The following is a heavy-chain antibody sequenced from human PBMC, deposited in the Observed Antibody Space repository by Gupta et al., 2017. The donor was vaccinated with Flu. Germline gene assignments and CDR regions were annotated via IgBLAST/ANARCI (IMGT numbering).Heavy chain of an antibody. CDR2: ISRRGGEST. Sequence: EVQLLESGGGLVQPGGSLRLSCAASGFTFSSYAMSWVHQAPGKGLEWVSLISRRGGESTYYADSVKGRFTISRDNSKNTLFLQMNSLRAEDTAVYYCTTLFSPYYSDNSGYYSYFDHWGRGTLVTVSS. CDR3: TTLFSPYYSDNSGYYSYFDH. CDR1: GFTFSSYA. D-gene: IGHD3-22*01. J-gene: IGHJ4*01. V-gene: IGHV3-23*01.